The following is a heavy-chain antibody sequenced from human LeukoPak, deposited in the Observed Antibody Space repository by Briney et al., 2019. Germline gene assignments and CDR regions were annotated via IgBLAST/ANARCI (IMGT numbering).Heavy chain of an antibody. J-gene: IGHJ5*02. CDR3: ARLSSLANIAARGRTWLDP. V-gene: IGHV4-61*09. D-gene: IGHD6-6*01. CDR1: GGSISSGNYC. Sequence: SETLSLTCTVSGGSISSGNYCWSWIRQPAGKGLEWIGHIHTSGNTNYNPSLKSRVTISVDTSKNQFSLKLSSVTAADTAVYYCARLSSLANIAARGRTWLDPWGQGSLVTVSS. CDR2: IHTSGNT.